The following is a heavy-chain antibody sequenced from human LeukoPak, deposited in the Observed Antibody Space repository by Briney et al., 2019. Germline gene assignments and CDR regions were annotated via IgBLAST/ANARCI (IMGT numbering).Heavy chain of an antibody. V-gene: IGHV3-23*01. CDR3: SKWKAIVLVPAARSPIDY. J-gene: IGHJ4*02. D-gene: IGHD2-2*01. CDR2: ISGSGGST. CDR1: GITFSSYA. Sequence: GGSLRLSCAASGITFSSYAMSWVRQAPGKGLEWVSAISGSGGSTYYADSVKGRFTISRDNSKHTLYLQMNSLRAEDTAVYYCSKWKAIVLVPAARSPIDYWGQGTLVTVSS.